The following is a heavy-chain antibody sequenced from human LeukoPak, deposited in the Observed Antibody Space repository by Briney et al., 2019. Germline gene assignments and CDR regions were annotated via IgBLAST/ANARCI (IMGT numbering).Heavy chain of an antibody. D-gene: IGHD3-22*01. CDR2: IYYSGST. V-gene: IGHV4-39*01. Sequence: SETLSLTCTVSGGYISSSSYYWGWIRQPPGKGLEWIGSIYYSGSTYYNPSLKSRVTISVDTSKNQFSLKLSSVTAADTAVYYCASNVRDWYYYDSSGPAGFDYWGQGTLVTVSS. CDR1: GGYISSSSYY. CDR3: ASNVRDWYYYDSSGPAGFDY. J-gene: IGHJ4*02.